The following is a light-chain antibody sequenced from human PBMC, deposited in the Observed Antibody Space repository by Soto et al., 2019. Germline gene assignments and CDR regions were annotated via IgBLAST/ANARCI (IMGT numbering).Light chain of an antibody. J-gene: IGLJ1*01. V-gene: IGLV2-23*01. Sequence: QSVLTQPASVSGSPGQSITISCTGTSSDVGSYNLVSRYQQHPGKAPKLMIYEGSKRPSGVSNRFSGSKSGNTASLTISGLQAEDEADYYCCSYAGSNYVFGTGTKVTVL. CDR2: EGS. CDR1: SSDVGSYNL. CDR3: CSYAGSNYV.